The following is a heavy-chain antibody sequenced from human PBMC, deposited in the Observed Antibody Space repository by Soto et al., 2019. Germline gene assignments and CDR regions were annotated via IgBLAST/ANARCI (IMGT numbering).Heavy chain of an antibody. J-gene: IGHJ4*02. CDR1: GGSISSGGYY. CDR3: ARAPIVVVPAAPNYFDY. CDR2: IYYSGST. Sequence: QVQLQESGPGLVKPSQTLSLTCTVSGGSISSGGYYWSWIRQHPGKGLEWIGYIYYSGSTYYNPSLKSRVTISVDTSKNQFSLKLSSVTAADTAVYYCARAPIVVVPAAPNYFDYWGQGTLVTVSS. D-gene: IGHD2-2*01. V-gene: IGHV4-31*03.